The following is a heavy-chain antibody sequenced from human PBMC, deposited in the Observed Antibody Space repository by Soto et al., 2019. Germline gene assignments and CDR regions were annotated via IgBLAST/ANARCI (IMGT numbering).Heavy chain of an antibody. D-gene: IGHD2-2*01. J-gene: IGHJ6*02. CDR1: GGSISSYY. V-gene: IGHV4-59*08. CDR3: ARHAPYCSSTSHCAYGMEV. CDR2: IYYSGST. Sequence: SETLSLTCTVSGGSISSYYWSWIRQPPGKGLEWIGYIYYSGSTNYNPSLKSRVTISVDTSKNQFSLKLSSVTAADTAVYYCARHAPYCSSTSHCAYGMEVWGQETTVTVAS.